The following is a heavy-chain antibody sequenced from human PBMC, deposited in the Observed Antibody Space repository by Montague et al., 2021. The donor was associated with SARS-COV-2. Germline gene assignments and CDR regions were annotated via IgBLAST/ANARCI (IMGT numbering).Heavy chain of an antibody. Sequence: PALVKPTQTLTLTCTFSGFSPSTSGMCVSWIRQPPGKALEWLARIDWDDDKYYSTSLKTRLTISKDTSKNQVVLTMTNMGPVDTATYYCARILVAAAGPPFDPWGQGTLVTVSS. CDR2: IDWDDDK. D-gene: IGHD6-13*01. CDR3: ARILVAAAGPPFDP. J-gene: IGHJ5*02. CDR1: GFSPSTSGMC. V-gene: IGHV2-70*11.